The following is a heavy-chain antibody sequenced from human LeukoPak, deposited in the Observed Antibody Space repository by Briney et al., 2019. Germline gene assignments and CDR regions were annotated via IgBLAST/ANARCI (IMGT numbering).Heavy chain of an antibody. V-gene: IGHV4-4*07. CDR2: IYTSGST. D-gene: IGHD2-2*01. J-gene: IGHJ5*02. CDR1: GGSISSYY. CDR3: ARGGVAVPAANNWFDP. Sequence: SETLSLTCTVSGGSISSYYWSWIRQPAGKGLEWIWRIYTSGSTNYNPSLKSRVTISVDTSKNQFSLKLRSVTAADTAVYYCARGGVAVPAANNWFDPWGQGALVTVSS.